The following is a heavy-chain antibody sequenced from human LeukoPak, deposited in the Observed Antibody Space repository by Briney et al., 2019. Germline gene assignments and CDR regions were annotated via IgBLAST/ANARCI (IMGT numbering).Heavy chain of an antibody. Sequence: SETLSLTCTVSDVSVGSDDYYWNWIRQSPGKGLEWIGYIYYNGNTYYNPSLRSRVTISLDTFRNHFTLNLSSVTAADTAMYYCARGGLNSLLPYWGQGTLVAVSS. CDR2: IYYNGNT. CDR1: DVSVGSDDYY. V-gene: IGHV4-30-4*01. CDR3: ARGGLNSLLPY. J-gene: IGHJ4*02. D-gene: IGHD2/OR15-2a*01.